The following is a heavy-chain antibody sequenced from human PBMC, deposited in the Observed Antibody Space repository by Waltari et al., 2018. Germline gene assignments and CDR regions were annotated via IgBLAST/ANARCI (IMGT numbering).Heavy chain of an antibody. D-gene: IGHD4-17*01. V-gene: IGHV4-59*01. CDR2: IYYSGST. J-gene: IGHJ4*02. CDR3: ARGRLGVTTVTRFDY. Sequence: QVQLQESGPGLVKPSETLSLTCPVSGDSISSYYWSWIRQPPGKGLEWIGYIYYSGSTNYNPSLKSRVTISVDTSKNQFSLKLTSVTAADTAVYYCARGRLGVTTVTRFDYWGQGTLVTVSS. CDR1: GDSISSYY.